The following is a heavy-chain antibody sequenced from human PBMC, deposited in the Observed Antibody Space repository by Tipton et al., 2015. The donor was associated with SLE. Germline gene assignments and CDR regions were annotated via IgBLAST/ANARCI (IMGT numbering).Heavy chain of an antibody. J-gene: IGHJ4*02. CDR1: GGSISSHY. V-gene: IGHV4-59*11. CDR3: ARDRSKGFDY. CDR2: IYYSGST. Sequence: TLSLTCTVSGGSISSHYWSWIRQHPGKGLEWIGYIYYSGSTYYNPSLKSRVTISVDTSKNQFSLQLNSVTPEDTAVYYCARDRSKGFDYWGQGTLVTVSS.